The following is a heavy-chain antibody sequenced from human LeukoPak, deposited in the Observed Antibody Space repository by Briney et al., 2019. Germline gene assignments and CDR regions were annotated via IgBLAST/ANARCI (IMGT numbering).Heavy chain of an antibody. J-gene: IGHJ4*02. CDR2: IYTSGST. CDR1: GGSISSSDYY. V-gene: IGHV4-61*02. Sequence: SETLSLTCTVSGGSISSSDYYWGWIRQPPGKGLEWIGRIYTSGSTNYNPSLKSRVTMSVDTSKNQFSLKLSSVTAADTAVYYCARVGAVAGTSYYFDYWGQGTLVTVSS. D-gene: IGHD6-19*01. CDR3: ARVGAVAGTSYYFDY.